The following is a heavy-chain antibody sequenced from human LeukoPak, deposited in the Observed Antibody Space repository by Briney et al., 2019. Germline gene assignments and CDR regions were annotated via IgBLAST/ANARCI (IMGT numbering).Heavy chain of an antibody. Sequence: SSETLSLTCTVSGGSISSYYWSWIRQPPGKGLEWIGYIYYSGSTNYNPSLKGRVTISVDTSKNQFSLKLSSVTAADTAVYYCARAHADYWGQGTLVTVSS. CDR2: IYYSGST. CDR1: GGSISSYY. V-gene: IGHV4-59*01. J-gene: IGHJ4*02. CDR3: ARAHADY.